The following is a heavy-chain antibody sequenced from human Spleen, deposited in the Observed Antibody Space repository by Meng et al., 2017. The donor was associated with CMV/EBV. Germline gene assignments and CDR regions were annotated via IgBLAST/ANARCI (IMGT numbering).Heavy chain of an antibody. CDR2: MNPNSGNT. Sequence: ASVKVSCKASGYTFTSYDINWVRQATGQGLEWMGWMNPNSGNTGYAQKFQGRVTMTRNTSISTAYMELSSLRSEDTAVYYCARGRGIVVADGWDVWCQGTTVTVSS. V-gene: IGHV1-8*01. D-gene: IGHD6-19*01. CDR1: GYTFTSYD. J-gene: IGHJ6*02. CDR3: ARGRGIVVADGWDV.